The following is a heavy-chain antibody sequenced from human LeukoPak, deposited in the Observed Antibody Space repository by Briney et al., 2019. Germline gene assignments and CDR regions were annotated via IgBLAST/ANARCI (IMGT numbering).Heavy chain of an antibody. CDR3: ARGAPSTVLRYFDWPLDY. Sequence: GGSLRLSCAASGFTLSSYDMHWVRQATGKGLEWVSAICTAGDPYYPGSVKGRFTISRENAKNSLYLQMNSLRAGDTAVYYCARGAPSTVLRYFDWPLDYWGQGTLVAVSS. V-gene: IGHV3-13*05. J-gene: IGHJ4*02. CDR1: GFTLSSYD. D-gene: IGHD3-9*01. CDR2: ICTAGDP.